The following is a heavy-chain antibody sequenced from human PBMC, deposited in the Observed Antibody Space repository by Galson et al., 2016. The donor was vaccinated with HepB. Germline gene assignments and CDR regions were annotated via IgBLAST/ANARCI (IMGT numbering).Heavy chain of an antibody. J-gene: IGHJ6*03. D-gene: IGHD3-3*01. Sequence: SLRLPCAASGFTFNNYAMNWVRQAPGKGLEWVSGISGSGGRTYYSDSVRGRFTISRDNSKNTLYPQMNSLKAGDTAIYYCAKDSRRSTFGVLIHGLFSYMDVWGKGTTVTVSS. V-gene: IGHV3-23*01. CDR1: GFTFNNYA. CDR3: AKDSRRSTFGVLIHGLFSYMDV. CDR2: ISGSGGRT.